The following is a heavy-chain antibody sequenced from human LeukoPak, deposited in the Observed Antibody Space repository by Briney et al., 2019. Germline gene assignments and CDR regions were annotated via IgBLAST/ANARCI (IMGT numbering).Heavy chain of an antibody. CDR2: IKQHGSEK. Sequence: GGSLRLSCAASGLTFSYYWMSWVRQAPGKGLEWVANIKQHGSEKFYVDSVKGRFTISRDNAENSLYLQMDSLRAEDTAVYYCARGADTFYYYYAMDVWGQGTTVTVSS. V-gene: IGHV3-7*03. J-gene: IGHJ6*02. CDR3: ARGADTFYYYYAMDV. D-gene: IGHD3-9*01. CDR1: GLTFSYYW.